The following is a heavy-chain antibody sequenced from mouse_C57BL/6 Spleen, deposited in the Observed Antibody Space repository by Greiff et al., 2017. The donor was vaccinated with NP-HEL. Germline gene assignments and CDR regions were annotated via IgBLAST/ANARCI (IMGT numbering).Heavy chain of an antibody. CDR2: IYPGDGDT. CDR3: VPSSPSYYDYDVFAY. CDR1: GYAFSSSW. D-gene: IGHD2-4*01. V-gene: IGHV1-82*01. J-gene: IGHJ3*01. Sequence: QVQLQQSGPELVKPGASVKISCKASGYAFSSSWMNWVKQRPGKGLEWIGRIYPGDGDTNYNGKFKGKATLTADKSSSTAYMQLSSLTSEDSAVYVCVPSSPSYYDYDVFAYWGQGTLVTVSA.